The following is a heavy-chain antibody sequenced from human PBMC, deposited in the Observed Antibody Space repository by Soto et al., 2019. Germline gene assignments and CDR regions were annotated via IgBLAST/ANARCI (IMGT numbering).Heavy chain of an antibody. CDR1: GFTFSSYG. CDR3: AKETGYSYGFYYYGMEV. Sequence: GWSLRLSCAASGFTFSSYGMHLVRQAPGKGLEWVALISYDGSNKYYADSVKGRFTISRDNSKNTLYLQMNSLRAEDTAVYYCAKETGYSYGFYYYGMEVWGQGTKVTVSS. V-gene: IGHV3-30*18. CDR2: ISYDGSNK. J-gene: IGHJ6*02. D-gene: IGHD5-18*01.